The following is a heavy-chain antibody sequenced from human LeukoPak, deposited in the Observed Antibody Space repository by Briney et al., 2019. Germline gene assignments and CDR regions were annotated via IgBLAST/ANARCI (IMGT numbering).Heavy chain of an antibody. CDR1: GGSITNLY. V-gene: IGHV4-59*01. J-gene: IGHJ6*02. D-gene: IGHD2/OR15-2a*01. Sequence: SETLSLTCSVSGGSITNLYWTWIRQPPGKGLEWIGDINDSGSTRNHTSLESRVTISVDTSKNQYSLKLSSVTAADTAVYYCAKGGSTNFYYGDVWGQGTTVTVSS. CDR2: INDSGST. CDR3: AKGGSTNFYYGDV.